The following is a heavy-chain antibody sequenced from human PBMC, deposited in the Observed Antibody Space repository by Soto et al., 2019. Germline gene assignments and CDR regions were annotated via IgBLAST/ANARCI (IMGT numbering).Heavy chain of an antibody. J-gene: IGHJ6*02. CDR1: GFSLSTSGVG. Sequence: QITLKESGPTLVKPTQTLTLTCTFSGFSLSTSGVGVGWIRQPPGKALEWLALIYWDDDKRYSPSLKSRLTITKDTSKNQVVLTMTNMDPVDTATYYCAHSRYSSSWTEYYYYYYGMDVWGQGTTVTVSS. CDR3: AHSRYSSSWTEYYYYYYGMDV. D-gene: IGHD6-13*01. V-gene: IGHV2-5*02. CDR2: IYWDDDK.